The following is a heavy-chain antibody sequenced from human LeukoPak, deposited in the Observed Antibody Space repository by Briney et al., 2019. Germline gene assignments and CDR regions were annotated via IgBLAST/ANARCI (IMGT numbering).Heavy chain of an antibody. CDR2: IKQDGSEK. J-gene: IGHJ4*02. CDR1: GFTFSSYW. V-gene: IGHV3-7*01. CDR3: ARGWDLLTY. Sequence: TGGSLRLSCAASGFTFSSYWMTWVRQAPGKGLEWVANIKQDGSEKNYLDSVKGRFTISRDNAKNSLYLQMNSLGAEDTAVYYCARGWDLLTYWGQGTLVTVSS. D-gene: IGHD1-26*01.